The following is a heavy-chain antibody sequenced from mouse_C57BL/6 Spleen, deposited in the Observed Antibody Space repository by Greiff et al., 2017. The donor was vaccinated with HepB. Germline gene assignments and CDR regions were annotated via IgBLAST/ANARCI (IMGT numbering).Heavy chain of an antibody. CDR3: ARNRDGYYEDYYAMDY. CDR2: IWSGGST. V-gene: IGHV2-2*01. CDR1: GFSLTSYG. D-gene: IGHD2-3*01. J-gene: IGHJ4*01. Sequence: VKLMESGPGLVQPSQSLSITCTVSGFSLTSYGVHWVRQSPGKGLEWLGVIWSGGSTDYNAAFISRLSISKDNSKSQVFFKMNSLQADDTAIYYCARNRDGYYEDYYAMDYWGQGTSVTVSS.